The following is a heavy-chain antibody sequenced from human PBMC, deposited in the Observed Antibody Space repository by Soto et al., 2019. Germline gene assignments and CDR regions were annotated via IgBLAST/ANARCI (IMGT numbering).Heavy chain of an antibody. CDR1: GYTFTAYH. J-gene: IGHJ6*02. D-gene: IGHD3-10*02. CDR2: INPKFGDT. CDR3: ARNMDYYYGRGSGNGHGV. Sequence: QVRLVQSGAEVKEPGDSVRVSCEASGYTFTAYHIHWVRQAPGQGLEWMGWINPKFGDTGYAQDFQGRVSMTSDMSISTVYMELSSLNSDDTAISYCARNMDYYYGRGSGNGHGVWGQGTTVTVFS. V-gene: IGHV1-2*02.